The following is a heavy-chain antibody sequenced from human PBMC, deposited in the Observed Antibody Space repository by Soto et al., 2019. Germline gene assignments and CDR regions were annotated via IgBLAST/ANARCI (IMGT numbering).Heavy chain of an antibody. CDR2: IYTGGTT. CDR1: GLTVSSNY. J-gene: IGHJ6*02. Sequence: EVQLVESGGTLVQPGGSLRLSCAASGLTVSSNYMSWVRQAPGKGLEWVSVIYTGGTTYYADSVKGRFTISRQNSMNTMDLQMKSLRTEDTAVYYCVRISPPLYYSMDVWVQGTTVTVSS. V-gene: IGHV3-53*04. D-gene: IGHD3-3*02. CDR3: VRISPPLYYSMDV.